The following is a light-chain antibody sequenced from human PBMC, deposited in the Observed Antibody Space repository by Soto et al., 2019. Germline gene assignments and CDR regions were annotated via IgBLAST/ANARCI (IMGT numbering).Light chain of an antibody. Sequence: IVLTQTPLSLPVTLGQPASISCRSSQSLVHSSGNTYLSWFQQRPGQPPRLLIYRISNRFAGVPDRFSGSGAVSDLALKISRVEAEDGGVYYGMQGTQWWTFGQGTKVEIK. V-gene: IGKV2-24*01. CDR2: RIS. CDR1: QSLVHSSGNTY. CDR3: MQGTQWWT. J-gene: IGKJ1*01.